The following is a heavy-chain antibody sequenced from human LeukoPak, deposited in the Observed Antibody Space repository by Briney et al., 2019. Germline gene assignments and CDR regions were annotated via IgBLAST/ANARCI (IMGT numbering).Heavy chain of an antibody. Sequence: RGSLRLSCAASGFTFMNAWMTWVRQVPGKGLEWVGRIKSKTDGGTTDFAAPVTGRFTISRDDSKDMMFLQMDSLKTEDTAVYYCVTARRNANGYFPFDYWGQGALVAVS. CDR3: VTARRNANGYFPFDY. CDR2: IKSKTDGGTT. D-gene: IGHD5-24*01. V-gene: IGHV3-15*01. J-gene: IGHJ4*02. CDR1: GFTFMNAW.